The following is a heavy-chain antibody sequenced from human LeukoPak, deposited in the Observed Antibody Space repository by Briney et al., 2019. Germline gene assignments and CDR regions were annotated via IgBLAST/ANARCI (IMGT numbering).Heavy chain of an antibody. D-gene: IGHD1-26*01. CDR3: ARRVGWNAFDI. CDR2: IYTSGST. J-gene: IGHJ3*02. CDR1: GGSISSGDYD. V-gene: IGHV4-61*02. Sequence: PSETLSLTCTVSGGSISSGDYDWSWVRQPAGKGLEWIGRIYTSGSTNYNPSLKSRVAISLDTSKNQVSLKLISVTAADTAIYYCARRVGWNAFDIWGQGTVVTVSS.